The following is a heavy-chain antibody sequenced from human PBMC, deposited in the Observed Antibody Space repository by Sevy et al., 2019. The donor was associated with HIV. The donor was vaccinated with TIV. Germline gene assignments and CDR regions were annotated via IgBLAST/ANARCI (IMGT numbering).Heavy chain of an antibody. CDR1: GGTFSGYA. D-gene: IGHD3-16*01. CDR3: ARDRDRGWLDP. CDR2: IIAVSGTT. V-gene: IGHV1-69*13. J-gene: IGHJ5*02. Sequence: ASVKVSCKTSGGTFSGYAISWVRQAPGQGLEWMGGIIAVSGTTNYVEKFQGRLTITADVSTRTVYMELRSLKTEDTAIYYCARDRDRGWLDPWGQGTLVTVSS.